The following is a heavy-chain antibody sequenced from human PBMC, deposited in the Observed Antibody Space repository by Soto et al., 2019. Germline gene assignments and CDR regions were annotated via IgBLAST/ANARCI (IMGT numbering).Heavy chain of an antibody. Sequence: PGGSLRLSCAASGFTFSSYAMSWGRQAPGKGLEWVAAISGSGGSTYYADSVKGRFTISRDNSKNTLYLQMHSLRAEDTAVYYCAKGVRREIFGVVTTNYGMDVWGQGTTVTVSS. D-gene: IGHD3-3*01. CDR3: AKGVRREIFGVVTTNYGMDV. J-gene: IGHJ6*02. CDR2: ISGSGGST. V-gene: IGHV3-23*01. CDR1: GFTFSSYA.